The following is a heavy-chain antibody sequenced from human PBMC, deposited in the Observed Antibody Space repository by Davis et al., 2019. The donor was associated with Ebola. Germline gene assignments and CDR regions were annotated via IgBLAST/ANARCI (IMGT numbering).Heavy chain of an antibody. CDR1: GFTFSSYS. D-gene: IGHD3-22*01. J-gene: IGHJ4*02. CDR2: ISSSSSTI. Sequence: PGGSLRLSCAASGFTFSSYSMNWVRQAPGKGLEWVSYISSSSSTIYYADSVKGRFTISRDNAKNSLYLQMNSLRDEDTAVYYCARDAYYYDSSGYYYHFDYWGQGTLVTVSS. CDR3: ARDAYYYDSSGYYYHFDY. V-gene: IGHV3-48*02.